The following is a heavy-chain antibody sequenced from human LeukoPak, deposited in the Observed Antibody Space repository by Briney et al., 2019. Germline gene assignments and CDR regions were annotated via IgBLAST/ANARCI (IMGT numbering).Heavy chain of an antibody. CDR3: ARDQGILWFGELLSSENNWFDP. CDR1: GGTFSSYA. Sequence: SVKVSCKASGGTFSSYAISWVRQAPGQGLEWMGGIIPIFGTANYAQKFQGRVTMTTDTSTSTAYMELRSLRSDDTAVYYCARDQGILWFGELLSSENNWFDPWGQGTLVTVSS. V-gene: IGHV1-69*05. J-gene: IGHJ5*02. D-gene: IGHD3-10*01. CDR2: IIPIFGTA.